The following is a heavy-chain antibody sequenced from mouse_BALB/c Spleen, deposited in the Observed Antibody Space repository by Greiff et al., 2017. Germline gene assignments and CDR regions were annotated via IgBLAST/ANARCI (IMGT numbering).Heavy chain of an antibody. D-gene: IGHD1-1*01. Sequence: EVKLVESGGGLVKPGGSLKLSCAASGFTFSSYAMSWVRQTPEKRLEWVASISSGGSTYYPDSVKGRFTISRDNARNILYLQMSSLRSEDTAMYYCARRGLFAMDYWGQGTSVTVSS. CDR1: GFTFSSYA. CDR2: ISSGGST. V-gene: IGHV5-6-5*01. CDR3: ARRGLFAMDY. J-gene: IGHJ4*01.